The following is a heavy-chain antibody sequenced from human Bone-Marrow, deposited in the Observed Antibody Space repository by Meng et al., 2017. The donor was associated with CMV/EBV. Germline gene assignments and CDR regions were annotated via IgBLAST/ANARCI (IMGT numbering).Heavy chain of an antibody. CDR1: GFTFSNNV. D-gene: IGHD3-3*01. J-gene: IGHJ3*02. CDR3: AGGTITCFGVVEQDAFYI. Sequence: GESLKISCAASGFTFSNNVMHWVRQAPGKGLEWVAVIWYDGTNKYYADSVKGRFTISRDNSKNTLYLQMNSLSAEDRAVYYCAGGTITCFGVVEQDAFYIWGQGTMVTVSS. V-gene: IGHV3-33*01. CDR2: IWYDGTNK.